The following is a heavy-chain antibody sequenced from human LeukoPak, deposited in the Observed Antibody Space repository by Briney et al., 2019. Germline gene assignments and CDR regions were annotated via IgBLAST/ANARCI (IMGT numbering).Heavy chain of an antibody. V-gene: IGHV4-30-2*01. J-gene: IGHJ4*02. D-gene: IGHD6-19*01. CDR2: IYHSGST. CDR1: GASISSGGYS. CDR3: ARQTLSSGWSYFDC. Sequence: PSETLSLTCAVSGASISSGGYSWSWIRQPPGKDLEWIGYIYHSGSTYYNPSLKSRVIISLDRSKNQFSLKLSSVTAADTAVYYCARQTLSSGWSYFDCWGQGTLVTVSS.